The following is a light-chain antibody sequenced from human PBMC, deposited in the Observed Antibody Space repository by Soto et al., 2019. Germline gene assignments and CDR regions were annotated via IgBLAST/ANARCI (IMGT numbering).Light chain of an antibody. CDR1: SNDVGAYNY. V-gene: IGLV2-14*01. Sequence: QLVLTQPASMSGSPGQSITISCAGTSNDVGAYNYVSWYQHHPGQAPKLMIYEVTNRPSGVSPRFSGSKSGNTASLIISGLQAEDEAHYYCYSYTTTNTWLFGGGTKLTVL. J-gene: IGLJ2*01. CDR3: YSYTTTNTWL. CDR2: EVT.